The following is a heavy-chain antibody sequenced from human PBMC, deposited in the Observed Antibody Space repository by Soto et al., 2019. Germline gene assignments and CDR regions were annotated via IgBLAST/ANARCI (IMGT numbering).Heavy chain of an antibody. Sequence: QVQLVQSGAEVKKPGSSVKVSCKASGGTFSSYAISWVRQAPGQGLEWMGGIIPIFGTANYAQKFQGRVTITADESTSTAYMELSSLRSEDTAVYYCASCAVVVVADHYYYYGMVVWGQGTTVTVSS. J-gene: IGHJ6*02. CDR1: GGTFSSYA. CDR3: ASCAVVVVADHYYYYGMVV. D-gene: IGHD2-15*01. V-gene: IGHV1-69*12. CDR2: IIPIFGTA.